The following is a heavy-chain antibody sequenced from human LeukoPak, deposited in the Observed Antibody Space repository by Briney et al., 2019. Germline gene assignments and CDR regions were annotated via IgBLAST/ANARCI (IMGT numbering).Heavy chain of an antibody. CDR1: GGSISSYY. D-gene: IGHD6-19*01. J-gene: IGHJ1*01. Sequence: SETLSLTCTVSGGSISSYYWNWIRQPAGKGLEWIGRIYSSGSTNYNPPLKSRVTISVDKSKNQFSLKLNSVTAADTAVYYCARDDIAVAGQGYFQHWGQGTLVTVSS. V-gene: IGHV4-4*07. CDR2: IYSSGST. CDR3: ARDDIAVAGQGYFQH.